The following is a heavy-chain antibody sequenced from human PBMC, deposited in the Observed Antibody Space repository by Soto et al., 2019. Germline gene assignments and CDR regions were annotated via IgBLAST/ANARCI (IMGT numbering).Heavy chain of an antibody. Sequence: GGSLRLSCAASGLTFSDAWMSWVRQAPGKGLEWVGHIKSKTDGGTTDYAAPVKGRFTISRDDSKNTLFLQMNSLKTEDTAVYYCSTNPWGEVTAYSFDFWGQGTMVTVSS. CDR2: IKSKTDGGTT. CDR1: GLTFSDAW. J-gene: IGHJ3*01. D-gene: IGHD2-21*02. V-gene: IGHV3-15*01. CDR3: STNPWGEVTAYSFDF.